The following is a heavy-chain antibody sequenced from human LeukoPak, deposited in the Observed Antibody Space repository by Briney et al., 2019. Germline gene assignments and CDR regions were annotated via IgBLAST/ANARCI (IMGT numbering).Heavy chain of an antibody. D-gene: IGHD3-3*01. V-gene: IGHV1-8*01. CDR2: MNPNSGNT. J-gene: IGHJ4*02. CDR3: ARGPRITIFGVVIPGHDY. Sequence: ASVKVSCKASGYTFTSYDINWVRQATGQGLEWMGWMNPNSGNTGYAQKFQGRVTMTRNTSISTAYMGLSSLRSEDTAVYYCARGPRITIFGVVIPGHDYWGQRTLVTVSS. CDR1: GYTFTSYD.